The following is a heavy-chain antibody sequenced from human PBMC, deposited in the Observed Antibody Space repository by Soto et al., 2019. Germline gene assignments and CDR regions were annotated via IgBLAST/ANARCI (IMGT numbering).Heavy chain of an antibody. CDR1: EFTFSSYG. V-gene: IGHV3-30*18. CDR2: ISYDGSNK. J-gene: IGHJ4*02. Sequence: QMQLVESGGGVVQPGRSLRLSCIASEFTFSSYGMHWVRQAPGKGLEWVAVISYDGSNKYYADSVKGRFTISRDNSKNTLYLQMSSLRAEDTAVYYCAKVILGITGPTWAGKGGLDYWGQGTLVTVSS. CDR3: AKVILGITGPTWAGKGGLDY. D-gene: IGHD3-10*01.